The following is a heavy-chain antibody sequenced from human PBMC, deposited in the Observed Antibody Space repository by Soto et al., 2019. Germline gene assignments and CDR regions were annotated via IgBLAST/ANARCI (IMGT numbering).Heavy chain of an antibody. Sequence: VQLVESGGGVVQPGRSQRLSCAASGFPFSAYAMHWVRQAPGRGLEWLAVISSDGSNKHYADSVKGRFSISRDNYENTVYLQMNSLGTEDTAAYYCARTGETGYWGWFDPWGQGTLVTVSS. J-gene: IGHJ5*02. CDR2: ISSDGSNK. CDR3: ARTGETGYWGWFDP. D-gene: IGHD3-9*01. CDR1: GFPFSAYA. V-gene: IGHV3-30*03.